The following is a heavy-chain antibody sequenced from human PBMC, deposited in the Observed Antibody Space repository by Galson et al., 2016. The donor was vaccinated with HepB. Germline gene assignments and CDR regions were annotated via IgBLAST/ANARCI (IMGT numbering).Heavy chain of an antibody. CDR1: GFTFSDSW. Sequence: SLRLSCAASGFTFSDSWMAWVRQAPGKGLEWVANIKYDGSENHYVDSVKGRFTISRDNAQNSVFLQMSGLRAEDTAVYYCARDHNYRLDLWGQGTLVTVSS. D-gene: IGHD5-24*01. CDR3: ARDHNYRLDL. V-gene: IGHV3-7*01. J-gene: IGHJ4*02. CDR2: IKYDGSEN.